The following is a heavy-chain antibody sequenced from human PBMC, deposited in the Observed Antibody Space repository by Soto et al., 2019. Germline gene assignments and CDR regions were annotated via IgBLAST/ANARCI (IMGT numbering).Heavy chain of an antibody. Sequence: QVQLVESGGGVVQPGRSLRLSCVGSGFTFRDYALHWVRQAPGKGLQWVDLISYAGSSKYFVDSVKGRFTISRDNSNNTLFLQMNSLRGEDKAIYYCGRQGMLARKYYDTYLEMWGQGNTVTVSS. D-gene: IGHD3-22*01. V-gene: IGHV3-30*04. J-gene: IGHJ6*02. CDR2: ISYAGSSK. CDR3: GRQGMLARKYYDTYLEM. CDR1: GFTFRDYA.